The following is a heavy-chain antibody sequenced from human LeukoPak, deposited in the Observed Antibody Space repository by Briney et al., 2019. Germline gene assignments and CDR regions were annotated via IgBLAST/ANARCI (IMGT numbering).Heavy chain of an antibody. V-gene: IGHV3-74*01. CDR3: VRSMSGRNDL. J-gene: IGHJ5*02. CDR2: INVEGSRT. CDR1: GFTFSNYW. D-gene: IGHD3-3*01. Sequence: GSLRLSCVGSGFTFSNYWVHWVRQAPGEGLVWVSRINVEGSRTDYADSVRGRFTISRGNVKNTLYLQMNSLTAEDTAVYYCVRSMSGRNDLWGQGTLVTVSS.